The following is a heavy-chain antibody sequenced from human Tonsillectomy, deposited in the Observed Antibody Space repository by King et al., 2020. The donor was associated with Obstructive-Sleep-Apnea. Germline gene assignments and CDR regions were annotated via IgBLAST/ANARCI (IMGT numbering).Heavy chain of an antibody. CDR3: ARSYYYGSGSYYRLYHWFDP. J-gene: IGHJ5*02. CDR2: INHSGRT. D-gene: IGHD3-10*01. V-gene: IGHV4-34*01. CDR1: GGSFSGYY. Sequence: VQLQQWGAGLLKPSETLSLTCAVYGGSFSGYYWSWIRQPPGKGLEWIGEINHSGRTNYNPSLKSRVTISVDTSQNQFSLKLGSVTAADTAVYYCARSYYYGSGSYYRLYHWFDPWGQGTLVTVSS.